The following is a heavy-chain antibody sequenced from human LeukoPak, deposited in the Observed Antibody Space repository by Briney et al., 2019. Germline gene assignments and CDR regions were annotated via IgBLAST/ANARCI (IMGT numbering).Heavy chain of an antibody. Sequence: GASVKVSCKASGYTFTDYYMHWVRQAPGQGLEWMVWINPNSGGTNYARKFQGRVTLTRDTSITTVYMELNSLRSDDSAVYYCARGVISSNWYFFDYWGQGTLATVSS. CDR3: ARGVISSNWYFFDY. CDR2: INPNSGGT. CDR1: GYTFTDYY. D-gene: IGHD6-13*01. J-gene: IGHJ4*02. V-gene: IGHV1-2*02.